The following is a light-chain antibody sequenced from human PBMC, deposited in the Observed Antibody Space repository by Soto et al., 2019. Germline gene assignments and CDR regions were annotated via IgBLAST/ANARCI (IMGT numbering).Light chain of an antibody. CDR1: QSLRSS. CDR2: GAS. J-gene: IGKJ1*01. Sequence: EIILTQSPDTLSLSPGERATLSCRASQSLRSSLAWYQQKPGQAPRLLIYGASTRATGIPARFTAGGSGTEFTLTISSLQSDDLAVYYCQQYDKWPRTFGQGTKVDIK. V-gene: IGKV3-15*01. CDR3: QQYDKWPRT.